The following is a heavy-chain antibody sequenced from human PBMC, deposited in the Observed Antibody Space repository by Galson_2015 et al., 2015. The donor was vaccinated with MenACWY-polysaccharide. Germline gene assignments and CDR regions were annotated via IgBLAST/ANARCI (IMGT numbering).Heavy chain of an antibody. CDR3: ARDGTRGGDSRAFDI. D-gene: IGHD2-21*02. V-gene: IGHV3-30-3*01. CDR1: GFTLRVYA. J-gene: IGHJ3*02. Sequence: SLRLSCAASGFTLRVYAMHWVRQAPGKGLEWVALIPYDGSSKYYADSVKGRFTISRDNSKNTVFLQMNSLRPEDTAVYYCARDGTRGGDSRAFDIWGQGTMVTVSS. CDR2: IPYDGSSK.